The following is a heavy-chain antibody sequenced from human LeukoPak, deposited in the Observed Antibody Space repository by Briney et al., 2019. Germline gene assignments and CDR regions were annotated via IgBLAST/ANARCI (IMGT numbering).Heavy chain of an antibody. D-gene: IGHD3-22*01. J-gene: IGHJ3*02. V-gene: IGHV3-23*01. CDR2: IYSSGGST. Sequence: GGSLRLSCAASGFTFSDYGMSWVRQAPGKGLEWVSAIYSSGGSTYYADSVKGRFTISRDNSKNTLYLQMNSLRAEDTAVYYCAKVQAPYYDSSGYYLTGGAFDIWGQGTMVTVSS. CDR3: AKVQAPYYDSSGYYLTGGAFDI. CDR1: GFTFSDYG.